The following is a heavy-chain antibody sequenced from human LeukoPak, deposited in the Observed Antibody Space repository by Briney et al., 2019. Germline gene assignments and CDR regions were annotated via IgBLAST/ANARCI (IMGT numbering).Heavy chain of an antibody. Sequence: GSVTVSCKASGYTFTSDAMNWVRQAPGQGLERMGWINTNTGNPTYAQGFTGRFVFSLDTSVSTAYLQISSLKAEDTAVYYCAREKRFEGADYWGQGTLVTVSS. CDR2: INTNTGNP. CDR1: GYTFTSDA. D-gene: IGHD5-24*01. V-gene: IGHV7-4-1*02. CDR3: AREKRFEGADY. J-gene: IGHJ4*02.